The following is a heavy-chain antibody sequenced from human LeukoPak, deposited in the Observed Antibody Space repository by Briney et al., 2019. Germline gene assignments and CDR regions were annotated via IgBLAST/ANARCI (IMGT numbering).Heavy chain of an antibody. CDR1: GFTFSNGW. CDR2: IKSKSERGTT. V-gene: IGHV3-15*01. J-gene: IGHJ4*02. CDR3: TSNLCCSTSSCYTLDH. Sequence: GGSLRLSCAASGFTFSNGWMSWVRQAPGKGLEWVGRIKSKSERGTTDYAAPVKGRFTISRDGSTNTVYLHMNSLKTEDTAVYFCTSNLCCSTSSCYTLDHWGQGTLVAVSP. D-gene: IGHD2-2*02.